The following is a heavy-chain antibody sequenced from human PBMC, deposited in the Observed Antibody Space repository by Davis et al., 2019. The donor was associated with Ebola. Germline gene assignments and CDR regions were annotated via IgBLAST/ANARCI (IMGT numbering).Heavy chain of an antibody. J-gene: IGHJ4*02. V-gene: IGHV1-46*01. CDR1: GYTFTSYY. CDR3: ARIATWGYEYFDY. D-gene: IGHD5-24*01. Sequence: ASVKVSCKASGYTFTSYYMHWVRQAPGQGLEWMGIIYASGGSTSYAQKFQGRVTMTRDTSTSTVYMELSGLRSEDTAVYYCARIATWGYEYFDYWSQGTLVTVSS. CDR2: IYASGGST.